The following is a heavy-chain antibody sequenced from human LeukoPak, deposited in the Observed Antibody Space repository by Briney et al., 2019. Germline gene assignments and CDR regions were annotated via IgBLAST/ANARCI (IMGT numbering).Heavy chain of an antibody. J-gene: IGHJ4*02. V-gene: IGHV4-39*01. CDR2: LYYSGST. CDR1: GGSISSSSYY. Sequence: PSETLSLTCTVSGGSISSSSYYWVWIRQPPGKGLEWIGSLYYSGSTYYNPSLKSRVTISVDTSKNQFSLKLSSVTAAGTAVYYCARLLQGSDYFDYWGQGTLVTVSS. CDR3: ARLLQGSDYFDY. D-gene: IGHD3-10*01.